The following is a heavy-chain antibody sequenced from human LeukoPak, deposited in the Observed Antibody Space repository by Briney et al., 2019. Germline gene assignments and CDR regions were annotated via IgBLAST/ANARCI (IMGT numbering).Heavy chain of an antibody. J-gene: IGHJ6*03. V-gene: IGHV1-46*01. CDR3: ARGAVLRYFDWLRDYYYYMDV. CDR2: INPSGGST. D-gene: IGHD3-9*01. CDR1: GYTFTSYG. Sequence: ASVKVSCKASGYTFTSYGISWVRQAPGQGLEWMGIINPSGGSTSYAQKFQGRVTMTRDTSTSTVYMELSSLRSEDTAVYYCARGAVLRYFDWLRDYYYYMDVWGKGTTVTISS.